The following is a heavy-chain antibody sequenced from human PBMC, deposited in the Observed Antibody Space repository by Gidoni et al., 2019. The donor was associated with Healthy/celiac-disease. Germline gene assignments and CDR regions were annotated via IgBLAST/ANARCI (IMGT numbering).Heavy chain of an antibody. CDR2: IIPIFGTA. J-gene: IGHJ3*02. CDR1: GGTFTSYA. CDR3: ARGRLKAVGASGAFDI. Sequence: QVQLVQSGAEVKKTGSSVKVSCTAYGGTFTSYAISWVRQAPGQGLEWMGGIIPIFGTANYAQKFQGRVTITADKATSTAYMELSSLRSEDTAVYYCARGRLKAVGASGAFDIWGQGTMVTVSS. V-gene: IGHV1-69*06. D-gene: IGHD1-26*01.